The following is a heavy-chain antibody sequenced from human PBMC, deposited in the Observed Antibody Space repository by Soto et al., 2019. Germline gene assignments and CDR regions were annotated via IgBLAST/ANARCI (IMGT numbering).Heavy chain of an antibody. Sequence: EVQLVESGGGLVQPGGSLRLSCAASGFTFSNYRMTWVRQAPGKGLEWVANIKEDGGDKYYVDSVKGRFTISRDNAKNSLHLQMNSLRAEDTAVYYCARRGRGVDYFYYYMDVWGTGTTVTVSS. CDR3: ARRGRGVDYFYYYMDV. J-gene: IGHJ6*03. CDR2: IKEDGGDK. CDR1: GFTFSNYR. D-gene: IGHD2-15*01. V-gene: IGHV3-7*01.